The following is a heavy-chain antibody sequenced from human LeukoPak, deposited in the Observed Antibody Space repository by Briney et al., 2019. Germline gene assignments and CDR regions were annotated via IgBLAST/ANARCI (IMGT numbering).Heavy chain of an antibody. D-gene: IGHD4-17*01. CDR1: GGSISSYY. Sequence: TSETLSLTCTVSGGSISSYYWSWIRQPPGKGLEWIGYIYYSGSTNYNPSLKSRVTISVDTSKNQFSLKLSSVTAADTAVYYCARFTVTTGSYFDYWGQGTLVTVSS. CDR2: IYYSGST. J-gene: IGHJ4*02. V-gene: IGHV4-59*01. CDR3: ARFTVTTGSYFDY.